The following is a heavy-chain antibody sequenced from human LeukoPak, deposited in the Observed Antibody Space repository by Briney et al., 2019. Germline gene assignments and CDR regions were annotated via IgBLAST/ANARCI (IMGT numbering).Heavy chain of an antibody. CDR1: GFTFSSYW. D-gene: IGHD2-2*01. V-gene: IGHV3-7*01. Sequence: GGSLRLSCAASGFTFSSYWMSWVRQAPGKGLEWVANIKQDGSEKYYVDSVKGRFTISRDNAKNSLYLQMNSLRAEDTAVYYCARDRGDIVVVPAAIRRGDYYYYMDVWGKGTTVTISS. J-gene: IGHJ6*03. CDR2: IKQDGSEK. CDR3: ARDRGDIVVVPAAIRRGDYYYYMDV.